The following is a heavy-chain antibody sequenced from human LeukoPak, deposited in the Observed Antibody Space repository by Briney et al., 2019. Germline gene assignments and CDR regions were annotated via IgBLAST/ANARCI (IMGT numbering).Heavy chain of an antibody. Sequence: PSETLSLTCTVSGGSISSGGYYWSWIRQHPGKGLEWIGYIYDSGSTYDNPSFKSRVTISVDTPKNHFSLRLSSVTAADTAVYYCARGGNRRGFDYWGQGTLVTVSS. D-gene: IGHD1-14*01. CDR3: ARGGNRRGFDY. CDR2: IYDSGST. V-gene: IGHV4-31*03. J-gene: IGHJ4*02. CDR1: GGSISSGGYY.